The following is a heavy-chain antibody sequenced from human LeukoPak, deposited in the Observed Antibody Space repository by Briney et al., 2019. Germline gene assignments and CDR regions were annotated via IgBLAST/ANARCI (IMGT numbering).Heavy chain of an antibody. CDR2: ISYDGSNK. J-gene: IGHJ4*02. D-gene: IGHD4-17*01. CDR3: AKDETTDYGDEYYFDY. Sequence: GGSLRLSCAASGFTFSSYGMHWVRQAPGKGLEWVAVISYDGSNKYYAGSVKGRFTISRDNSKNTLYLQMNSLRAEDTAVYYCAKDETTDYGDEYYFDYWGQGTLVTVSS. V-gene: IGHV3-30*18. CDR1: GFTFSSYG.